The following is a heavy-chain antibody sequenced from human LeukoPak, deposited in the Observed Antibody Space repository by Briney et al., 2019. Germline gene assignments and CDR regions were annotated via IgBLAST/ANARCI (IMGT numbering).Heavy chain of an antibody. Sequence: SETLSLTCAVSGGSISSGGYSWSWIRQPPGKGLEWIGSIYHSGSTYYNPSLKSRVTISVDTSKNQFSLKLSSVTAADTAVYYCARAQGYCSGGSCYRSGYNWFDPWGQGTLVTVSS. V-gene: IGHV4-39*07. D-gene: IGHD2-15*01. CDR3: ARAQGYCSGGSCYRSGYNWFDP. CDR1: GGSISSGGYS. CDR2: IYHSGST. J-gene: IGHJ5*02.